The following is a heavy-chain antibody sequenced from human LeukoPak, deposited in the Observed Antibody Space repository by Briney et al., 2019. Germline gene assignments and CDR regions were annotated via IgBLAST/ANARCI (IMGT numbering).Heavy chain of an antibody. V-gene: IGHV3-7*01. Sequence: GGSLRLSCVASGFTFSTYWMSWVRQAPGKGLEWVANIRQDGSDKYYLDSVRGRFTISRDNADNSLFLEMNSLREEDTAVYYCARPLTIAGTWNFQNWGQGTLVTDSS. CDR1: GFTFSTYW. CDR2: IRQDGSDK. CDR3: ARPLTIAGTWNFQN. D-gene: IGHD1-20*01. J-gene: IGHJ1*01.